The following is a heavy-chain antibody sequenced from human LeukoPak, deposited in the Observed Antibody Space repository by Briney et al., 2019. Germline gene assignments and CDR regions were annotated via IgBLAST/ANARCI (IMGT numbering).Heavy chain of an antibody. V-gene: IGHV4-34*01. D-gene: IGHD1-1*01. CDR3: ARAVQLERPPPLIGYYYMDV. Sequence: SETLSLTCAVYGGSFSGYYWSWIRQPPGKGLEWIGEINHSGSTNYNPSLKSRVTISVDTSKNQFSLKLSSVTAADTAVYYCARAVQLERPPPLIGYYYMDVWGKGTTVTVSS. CDR2: INHSGST. CDR1: GGSFSGYY. J-gene: IGHJ6*03.